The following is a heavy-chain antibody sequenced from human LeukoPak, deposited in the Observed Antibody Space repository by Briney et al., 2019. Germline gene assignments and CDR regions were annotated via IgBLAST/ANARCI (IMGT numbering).Heavy chain of an antibody. CDR1: GFTFSSYW. V-gene: IGHV3-74*01. J-gene: IGHJ5*02. CDR2: INSDGSST. CDR3: ARDIIPHCGGDCYDNWFDP. Sequence: GGSPRLSCAASGFTFSSYWMNWVRQAPGKGLVWVSRINSDGSSTSYADSVKGRFTISRNNAKNTLYLQMNSLRAEDTAVYYCARDIIPHCGGDCYDNWFDPWGQGTLVTVSS. D-gene: IGHD2-21*02.